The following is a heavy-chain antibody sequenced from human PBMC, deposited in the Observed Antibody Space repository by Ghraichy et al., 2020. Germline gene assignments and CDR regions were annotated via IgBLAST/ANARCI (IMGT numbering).Heavy chain of an antibody. Sequence: ASVKVSCKASGYTFTSYGISWVRQVPGQGLEWMGWISAYNGNTNYAQKLQGRVTMTTDTSTSTAYMELRSLRSDDTAVYYCARDGGSGSYRGVFDYWGQGTLVTVSS. CDR1: GYTFTSYG. D-gene: IGHD1-26*01. CDR2: ISAYNGNT. V-gene: IGHV1-18*01. CDR3: ARDGGSGSYRGVFDY. J-gene: IGHJ4*02.